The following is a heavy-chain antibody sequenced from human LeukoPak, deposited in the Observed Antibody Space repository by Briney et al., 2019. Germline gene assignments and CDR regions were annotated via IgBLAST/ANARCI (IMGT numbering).Heavy chain of an antibody. D-gene: IGHD3-10*01. CDR2: VYYSGST. CDR3: ASSVGTYYYYGMDV. J-gene: IGHJ6*02. CDR1: GGSISRFY. Sequence: KSSETLSLTRTVSGGSISRFYWSWIRQLPGKGLEWIGYVYYSGSTNYNPSLKSRVTISVDTSKNQFSLKLSSVIAADTAVYYCASSVGTYYYYGMDVWGQGTTVTVSS. V-gene: IGHV4-59*12.